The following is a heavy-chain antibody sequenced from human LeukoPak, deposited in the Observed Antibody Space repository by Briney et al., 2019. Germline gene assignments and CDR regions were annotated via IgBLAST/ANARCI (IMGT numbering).Heavy chain of an antibody. D-gene: IGHD1-1*01. CDR2: IRSKANSYAT. J-gene: IGHJ5*02. CDR3: TRHPGSPNWFDP. V-gene: IGHV3-73*01. CDR1: GFTFSGSA. Sequence: PGGSLRLSCAASGFTFSGSAMHWVRQASGKGLEWVGRIRSKANSYATAYAASVKGRSTISRDDSKNTAYLQMNSLKTEDTAVYYCTRHPGSPNWFDPWGQGTLVTVSS.